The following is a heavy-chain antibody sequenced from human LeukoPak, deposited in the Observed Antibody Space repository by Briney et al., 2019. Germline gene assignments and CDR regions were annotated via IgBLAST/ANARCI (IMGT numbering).Heavy chain of an antibody. CDR2: IYYSGST. CDR3: ATLTTPGWFNP. Sequence: SETLSLTCTVSGGSISSGSYYWSWIRQPAGKGLEWIGNIYYSGSTYYNPSLKSRVTISVDTSKNQFSLKLSSVTAADTAVYYCATLTTPGWFNPWGQGTLVTVSS. D-gene: IGHD1-1*01. J-gene: IGHJ5*02. V-gene: IGHV4-61*10. CDR1: GGSISSGSYY.